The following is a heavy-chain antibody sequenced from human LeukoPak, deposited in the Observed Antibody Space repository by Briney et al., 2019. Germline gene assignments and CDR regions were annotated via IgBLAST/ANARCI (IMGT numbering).Heavy chain of an antibody. Sequence: SETLSLTCTVSGGSISSYYWSWIRQPPGKGLEWIGYIYYSRSTNYNPSLKSRVTISVDTSKNQFSLKLSSVTAADTAVYYCARENYDFWSGYKRNNWFDPWGQGTLVTVSS. CDR1: GGSISSYY. V-gene: IGHV4-59*01. CDR2: IYYSRST. J-gene: IGHJ5*02. CDR3: ARENYDFWSGYKRNNWFDP. D-gene: IGHD3-3*01.